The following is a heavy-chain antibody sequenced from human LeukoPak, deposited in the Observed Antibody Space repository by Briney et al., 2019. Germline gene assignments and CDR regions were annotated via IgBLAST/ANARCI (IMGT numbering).Heavy chain of an antibody. CDR3: ASSRYDYGDYGGYYYGMDV. V-gene: IGHV4-59*01. J-gene: IGHJ6*02. CDR1: GGSISSYY. CDR2: IYYSGST. Sequence: SETLSLTCTVSGGSISSYYWSWIRQPPGKGLEWIGYIYYSGSTNYNPSLKSRVTISVDTSKNQFSLKLSSVTAADTAVYYCASSRYDYGDYGGYYYGMDVWGQGTTVTVSS. D-gene: IGHD4-17*01.